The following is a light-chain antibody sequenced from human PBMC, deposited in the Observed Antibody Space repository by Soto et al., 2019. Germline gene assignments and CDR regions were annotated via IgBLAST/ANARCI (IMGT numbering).Light chain of an antibody. CDR1: QGIRND. CDR2: AAS. Sequence: DIQMTQFPSSLSASVGDRVTITCRASQGIRNDLGWYQQKPGKAPKRLIYAASSLQSGVPSRFSGSGSGPEFTLAISSLQPSDSATFDCLQHSTYPLTFGQGTKVEIK. J-gene: IGKJ1*01. CDR3: LQHSTYPLT. V-gene: IGKV1-17*01.